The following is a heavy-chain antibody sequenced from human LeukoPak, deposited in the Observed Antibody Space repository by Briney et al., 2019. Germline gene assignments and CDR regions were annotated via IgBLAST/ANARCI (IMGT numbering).Heavy chain of an antibody. CDR1: GFAFPAFD. V-gene: IGHV3-43*02. D-gene: IGHD1-26*01. J-gene: IGHJ6*02. CDR3: ATWAFYHGLDV. CDR2: INRDGTKT. Sequence: GGSLRLSCAASGFAFPAFDMHWVRQAPGKGLEWVSLINRDGTKTYYADSVRGRFTISRDNSKDSLHLQMNSLRTEDTALYYCATWAFYHGLDVWGQGTTVTVSS.